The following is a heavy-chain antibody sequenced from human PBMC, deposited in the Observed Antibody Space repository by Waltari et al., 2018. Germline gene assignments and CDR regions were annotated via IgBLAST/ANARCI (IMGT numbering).Heavy chain of an antibody. CDR3: ARVAAGYYFDY. J-gene: IGHJ4*02. D-gene: IGHD6-13*01. Sequence: VQLVETGGGLIQPGGSRRLSCAASGFNVSSHYMSWVRQAPGKGLEWIGYIYYSGSTYYNPSLKSRVTISVDTSKNQFSLKLSSVTAADTAVYYCARVAAGYYFDYWGQGTLVTVSS. V-gene: IGHV4-59*06. CDR1: GFNVSSHY. CDR2: IYYSGST.